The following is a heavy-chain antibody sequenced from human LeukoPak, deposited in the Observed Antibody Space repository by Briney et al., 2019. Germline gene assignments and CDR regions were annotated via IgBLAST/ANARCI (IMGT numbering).Heavy chain of an antibody. CDR2: ISFDGSNQ. CDR3: AKAHPPAVTTEEGEYLQH. Sequence: GGSLRLSCAASGFTFSSFGMHWVRQAPGQGLEWVAVISFDGSNQYYADSVKGRFTIYRDNFKNTVYLQMNSLRAEETAVYYCAKAHPPAVTTEEGEYLQHWGQGTLVTVSS. CDR1: GFTFSSFG. V-gene: IGHV3-30*18. J-gene: IGHJ1*01. D-gene: IGHD4-17*01.